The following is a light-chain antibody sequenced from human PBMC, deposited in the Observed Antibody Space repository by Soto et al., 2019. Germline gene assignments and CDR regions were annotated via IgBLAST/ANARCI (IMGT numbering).Light chain of an antibody. CDR1: GSDIGAYDY. J-gene: IGLJ2*01. CDR2: EVT. CDR3: QTADTSLSVV. V-gene: IGLV2-14*01. Sequence: QSALTQPASVSGSPGQSITISCTGTGSDIGAYDYVSWYQHHPGKAPKLLISEVTNRPSGVPDRFSGSQSDTSASLAITGLQAEDEADYYCQTADTSLSVVFGGGTQLTVL.